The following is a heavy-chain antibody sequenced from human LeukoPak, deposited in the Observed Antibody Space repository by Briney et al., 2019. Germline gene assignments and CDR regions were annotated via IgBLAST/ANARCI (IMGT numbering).Heavy chain of an antibody. Sequence: SETLSLTCAVYGGSFSGYYWSWIRQPPGKGLEWMGEINHSGSTNYNPSLKSRVTISVDTSKNQFSLKLSSVTAADTAVYYCARAGTVLGAEFDYWGQGTLVTVSS. V-gene: IGHV4-34*01. D-gene: IGHD1-26*01. CDR3: ARAGTVLGAEFDY. J-gene: IGHJ4*02. CDR1: GGSFSGYY. CDR2: INHSGST.